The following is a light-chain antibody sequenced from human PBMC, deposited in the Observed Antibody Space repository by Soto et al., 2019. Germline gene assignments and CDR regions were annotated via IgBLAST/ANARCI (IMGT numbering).Light chain of an antibody. CDR2: GAS. CDR3: QPYGNSLRT. Sequence: EIVLTQSPGTLSLSPGERATLSCRASQTISSDYLAWYQQKPGQAPRLLIYGASSRATGIPDRFSGSGSGTDFTLTISRLEPEDFAVYYCQPYGNSLRTFGQGTRVEIK. CDR1: QTISSDY. J-gene: IGKJ1*01. V-gene: IGKV3-20*01.